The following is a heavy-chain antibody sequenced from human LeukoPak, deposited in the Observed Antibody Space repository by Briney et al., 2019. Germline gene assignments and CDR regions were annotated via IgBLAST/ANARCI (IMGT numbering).Heavy chain of an antibody. CDR3: ARDSFGVRGFDH. CDR1: GFTFSSYW. Sequence: GGSLRLSCAASGFTFSSYWMNWARQAPGKGLEWVASINHNGNVNYYVDSVKGRFTISRDNAKNSLYLQMSNLRAEDTAVYFCARDSFGVRGFDHWGQGTPVTVSS. V-gene: IGHV3-7*03. D-gene: IGHD3-10*01. CDR2: INHNGNVN. J-gene: IGHJ4*02.